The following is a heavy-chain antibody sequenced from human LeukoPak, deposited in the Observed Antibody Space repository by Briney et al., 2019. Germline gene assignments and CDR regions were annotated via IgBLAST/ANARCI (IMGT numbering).Heavy chain of an antibody. J-gene: IGHJ4*02. CDR2: ISYDGSNK. CDR3: AKDYYGSSGFDY. CDR1: GFTFSSHA. Sequence: PGGSLRLSCAASGFTFSSHAMHWVRQATGKGRAWVAVISYDGSNKYYADSVKGRFTISRDNFKNTLYLQMNSLRAEDTAVYYCAKDYYGSSGFDYWGQGTLVTVSS. V-gene: IGHV3-30*04. D-gene: IGHD3-10*01.